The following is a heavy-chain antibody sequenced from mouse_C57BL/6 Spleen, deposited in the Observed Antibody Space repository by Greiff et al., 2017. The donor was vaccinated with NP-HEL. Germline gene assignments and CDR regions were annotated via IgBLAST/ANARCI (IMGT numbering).Heavy chain of an antibody. J-gene: IGHJ3*01. V-gene: IGHV2-5*01. CDR1: GFSLTSYG. D-gene: IGHD1-1*01. CDR2: IWRGGST. Sequence: VQLQQSGPGLVQPSQSLSITCTVSGFSLTSYGVHWVRQSPGKGLEWLGVIWRGGSTDYTAAFMSRPSITKDNSKSQVFFKMNSLQADDTAIYYCAKEGDYYGSSPFAYWGQGTLVTVSA. CDR3: AKEGDYYGSSPFAY.